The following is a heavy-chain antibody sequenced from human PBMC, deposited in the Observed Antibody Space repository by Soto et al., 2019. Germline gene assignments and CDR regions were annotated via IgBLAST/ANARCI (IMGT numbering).Heavy chain of an antibody. J-gene: IGHJ4*02. Sequence: CMGLSRASCGVSVYNSWVGWVRQAPGKGLEWVGRIKSKGSGGTADYAAPVKGRFTISRDDSKGMLYLQMNSLKTEDTAMYYCVTTYSGTPARPYLDLWGQGTPVTVSS. D-gene: IGHD1-26*01. CDR3: VTTYSGTPARPYLDL. CDR2: IKSKGSGGTA. CDR1: GVSVYNSW. V-gene: IGHV3-15*01.